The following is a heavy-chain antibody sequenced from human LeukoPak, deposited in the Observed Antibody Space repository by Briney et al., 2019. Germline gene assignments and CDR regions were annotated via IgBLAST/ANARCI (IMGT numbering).Heavy chain of an antibody. CDR2: ISSDGSST. CDR3: ARGPPDGSGSYYPGDY. CDR1: GFTFSSHW. Sequence: GGSLRPSCAASGFTFSSHWMHWVRQAPGKGLVWVSRISSDGSSTSFADSVKGRFTISRDNAENTLYLHMNSLRDEDTAVYFCARGPPDGSGSYYPGDYWGQGTPVTVSS. D-gene: IGHD3-10*01. V-gene: IGHV3-74*01. J-gene: IGHJ4*02.